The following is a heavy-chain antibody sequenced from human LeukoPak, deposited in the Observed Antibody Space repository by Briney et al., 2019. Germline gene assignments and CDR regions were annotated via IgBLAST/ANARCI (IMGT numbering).Heavy chain of an antibody. V-gene: IGHV4-31*03. CDR2: IYYSGST. CDR3: ARSNGDYISAFDN. D-gene: IGHD4-17*01. J-gene: IGHJ3*02. Sequence: SQTLSLTCTVSGGSISSGGYYWSWIRQHPGKGLEWIGYIYYSGSTYYNPSLKSRVTISVDTSKNQFSLKLSSVTAADTAVYYCARSNGDYISAFDNWGQGTMVTVSS. CDR1: GGSISSGGYY.